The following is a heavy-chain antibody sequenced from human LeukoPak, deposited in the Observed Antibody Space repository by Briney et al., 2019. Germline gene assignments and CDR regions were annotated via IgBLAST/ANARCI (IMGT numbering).Heavy chain of an antibody. V-gene: IGHV3-13*05. CDR1: GFTFSSYD. CDR2: IGSGGDP. D-gene: IGHD6-19*01. J-gene: IGHJ4*02. CDR3: ARGTSSGFDY. Sequence: GGSLRLSCAASGFTFSSYDIHWVRQAAGEGLEWVSAIGSGGDPFYAGSVKGRFTISRENAKNSLCLQMNSLRAGDTAVYYCARGTSSGFDYWGQGTLVTVSS.